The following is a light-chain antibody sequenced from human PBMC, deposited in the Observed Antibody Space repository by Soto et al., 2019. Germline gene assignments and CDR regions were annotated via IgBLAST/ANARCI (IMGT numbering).Light chain of an antibody. Sequence: QSALTQPPSVSAAPGQKVTISCSGSSSNIGENYVSWYQQLPGTAPKLLIYQNNKRPSGIPDRFSGSKSGTSATLGITGLQTGDEADYYCGTWDSSLSAWVFGGGTQLTVL. CDR2: QNN. J-gene: IGLJ3*02. CDR1: SSNIGENY. CDR3: GTWDSSLSAWV. V-gene: IGLV1-51*02.